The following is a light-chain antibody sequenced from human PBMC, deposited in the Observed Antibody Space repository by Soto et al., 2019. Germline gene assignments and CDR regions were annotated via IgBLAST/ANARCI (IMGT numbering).Light chain of an antibody. CDR3: QQYNKWPYT. J-gene: IGKJ2*01. Sequence: DIVMTQSPATLSVSPGETAALSCRAGQSVGRNFAWYQQKPGQAPRLLIYGASTRATDIPARFRGSGSGTEFTLTISRLQSEDFAIYYCQQYNKWPYTVGQGTKLEIK. CDR2: GAS. V-gene: IGKV3-15*01. CDR1: QSVGRN.